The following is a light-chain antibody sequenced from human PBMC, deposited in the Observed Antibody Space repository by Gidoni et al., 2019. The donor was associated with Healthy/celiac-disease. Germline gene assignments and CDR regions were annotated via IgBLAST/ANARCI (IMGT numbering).Light chain of an antibody. CDR3: QQYDNLPYT. CDR1: QDIRNY. Sequence: DIQMTQSPSSLSASVGDRVTITCQASQDIRNYLNWYQQKPGKPPKLLIYDASNLETGFPSRFSGSGSGTDFTFTISSLQPEDIATYYCQQYDNLPYTFXXXTKLESK. J-gene: IGKJ2*01. V-gene: IGKV1-33*01. CDR2: DAS.